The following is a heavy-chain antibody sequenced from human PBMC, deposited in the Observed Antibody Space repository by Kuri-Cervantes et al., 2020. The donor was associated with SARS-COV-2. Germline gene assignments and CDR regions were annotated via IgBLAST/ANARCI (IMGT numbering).Heavy chain of an antibody. CDR1: GYTFTVYG. J-gene: IGHJ6*03. CDR2: ISAHEGNT. D-gene: IGHD1-7*01. CDR3: ARGNYHAPYNNYYYMDV. V-gene: IGHV1-18*01. Sequence: ASVKVSCNASGYTFTVYGVTWVRQAPGQGPEWMEWISAHEGNTKYSQKFQGRITMTTDISTNTAYMELESLRSDDTAVYYWARGNYHAPYNNYYYMDVWGEGTTVTVSS.